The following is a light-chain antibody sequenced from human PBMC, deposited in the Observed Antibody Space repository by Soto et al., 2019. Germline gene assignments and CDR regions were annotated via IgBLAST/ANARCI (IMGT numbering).Light chain of an antibody. Sequence: QMTQSPSSLSASVGYRVTITYRASQGIRNDLGWYQQKPGKAPKLLIFDASNLQTGVPSRFSGSGSGTDFTFTISGLQPEDIATYYCQQYDNLLAPTFGGGTKVDI. V-gene: IGKV1-33*01. CDR3: QQYDNLLAPT. CDR2: DAS. CDR1: QGIRND. J-gene: IGKJ4*01.